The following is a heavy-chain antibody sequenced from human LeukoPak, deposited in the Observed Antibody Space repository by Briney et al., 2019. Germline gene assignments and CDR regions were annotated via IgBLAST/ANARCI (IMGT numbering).Heavy chain of an antibody. CDR3: ARDSYEDYYFDS. Sequence: ASVKASCKTSGYTFTRYYLHWVRQAPGQGLEWMAIIDPGGGLTDYAQKFQGRVTMTRDMSTSTVYLELSSLRSEDTALYYCARDSYEDYYFDSWGQGTLVTVSS. J-gene: IGHJ4*02. V-gene: IGHV1-46*01. CDR1: GYTFTRYY. CDR2: IDPGGGLT. D-gene: IGHD5-12*01.